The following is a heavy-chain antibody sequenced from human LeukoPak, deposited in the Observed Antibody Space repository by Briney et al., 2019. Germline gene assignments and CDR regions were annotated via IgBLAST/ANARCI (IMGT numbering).Heavy chain of an antibody. CDR2: VSWNSGTV. Sequence: GGSLRLSCVASGFNFDDYAMRWVRQAPGKGLEWVSGVSWNSGTVGYVDSVKGRFTISRDNARNSLNLQMNSLTVEDTAFYYCTKGAGAMTLLRTSDWLGDAFDVWGQGTMVTVSS. CDR3: TKGAGAMTLLRTSDWLGDAFDV. V-gene: IGHV3-9*01. J-gene: IGHJ3*01. CDR1: GFNFDDYA. D-gene: IGHD3-9*01.